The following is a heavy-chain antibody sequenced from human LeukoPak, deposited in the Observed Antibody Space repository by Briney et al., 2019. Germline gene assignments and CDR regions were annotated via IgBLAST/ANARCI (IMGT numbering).Heavy chain of an antibody. J-gene: IGHJ4*02. V-gene: IGHV3-7*05. Sequence: PGGSLRLSCVASGFTFSSHWMNWVRQAPGKGLEWVANIKQDGSEIFYVDSVKGRFTISRDNAKNSLYLQMNSLRAEDTAVYFCARWRTSNWSEFDSWGQGTLVTVSS. CDR3: ARWRTSNWSEFDS. CDR1: GFTFSSHW. CDR2: IKQDGSEI. D-gene: IGHD6-13*01.